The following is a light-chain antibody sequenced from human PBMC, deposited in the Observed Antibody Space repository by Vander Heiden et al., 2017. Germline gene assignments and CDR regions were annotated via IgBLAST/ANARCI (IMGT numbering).Light chain of an antibody. CDR3: QQYDSSPWT. CDR2: EAS. V-gene: IGKV3-20*01. Sequence: EIVLTQTPGTLSSSPGERATLPCRSSQSVSRTYLDWYQQKPGQAPGLLIYEASRRATGIPDRFSGRESGTDFTLTISRLEPEDFAVYYCQQYDSSPWTFGQGTKVEIK. J-gene: IGKJ1*01. CDR1: QSVSRTY.